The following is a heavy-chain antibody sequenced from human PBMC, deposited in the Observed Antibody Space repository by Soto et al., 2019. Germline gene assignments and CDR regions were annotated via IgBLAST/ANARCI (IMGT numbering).Heavy chain of an antibody. D-gene: IGHD4-17*01. CDR2: ISSSSSTI. CDR1: GFTFSSYS. Sequence: EVQLVESGGGLVQPGGSLRLSCAASGFTFSSYSMNWVRQAPGKGLGGVSYISSSSSTIYYADSVKGRFTISRDNAKNSLYLQMNSLRDEDTAVYYCASEYDYGDLNYYYYGMDVWGQGTTVTVSS. V-gene: IGHV3-48*02. CDR3: ASEYDYGDLNYYYYGMDV. J-gene: IGHJ6*02.